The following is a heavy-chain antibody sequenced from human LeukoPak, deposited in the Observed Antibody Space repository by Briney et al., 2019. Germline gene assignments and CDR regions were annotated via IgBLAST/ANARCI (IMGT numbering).Heavy chain of an antibody. V-gene: IGHV1-18*01. Sequence: ASVKVSCKASGSTFNTSAISWVRQAPGQGLEWMAWISAYSGNTNSAQKFQGRVTVTTDTSSNTAYMELRSLRSDDTAVYYCARDWYSSSCPDYWGQGTLVTVSS. CDR2: ISAYSGNT. CDR1: GSTFNTSA. CDR3: ARDWYSSSCPDY. J-gene: IGHJ4*02. D-gene: IGHD6-13*01.